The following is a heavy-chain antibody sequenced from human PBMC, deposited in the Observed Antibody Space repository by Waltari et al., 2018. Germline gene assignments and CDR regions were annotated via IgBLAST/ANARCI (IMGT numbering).Heavy chain of an antibody. D-gene: IGHD3-22*01. CDR3: ARGLFPYYYDSSGYPNWFDP. V-gene: IGHV1-8*03. Sequence: QVQLVQSGAEVKKPGASVKVSCKASGYTFTSYDINWVRQATGQGLEWMGWRNPNSGNTGYAQKFQGRVTITRNTSRSTAYMELSSLRSEDTAVYYCARGLFPYYYDSSGYPNWFDPWGQGTLVTVSS. J-gene: IGHJ5*02. CDR2: RNPNSGNT. CDR1: GYTFTSYD.